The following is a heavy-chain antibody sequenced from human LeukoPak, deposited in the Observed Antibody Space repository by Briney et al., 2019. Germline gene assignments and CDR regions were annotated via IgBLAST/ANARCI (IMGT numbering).Heavy chain of an antibody. CDR1: GGSFSGYY. J-gene: IGHJ5*02. CDR3: ARDVRYRSGGSCYKRVNWFDP. D-gene: IGHD2-15*01. CDR2: INHSGST. Sequence: SETLSLTCAVYGGSFSGYYWSWIRQPPGKGLEWIGEINHSGSTNYNPSLKSRVTISLDTSKNQFSLRLSSVTAADTAVYYCARDVRYRSGGSCYKRVNWFDPWGQGTLVTVSS. V-gene: IGHV4-34*01.